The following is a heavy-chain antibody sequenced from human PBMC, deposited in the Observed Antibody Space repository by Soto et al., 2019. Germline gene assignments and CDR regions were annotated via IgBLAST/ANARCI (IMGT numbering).Heavy chain of an antibody. D-gene: IGHD3-10*01. J-gene: IGHJ3*02. CDR3: ARVRGLRFNYYYGSGSYTGGAFDI. V-gene: IGHV1-69*02. CDR1: GGTFSSYT. Sequence: QVQLVQSGAEVKKPGSSVKVSCKASGGTFSSYTISWVRQAPGQGLEWMGRIIPILGIANYAQKFQGRVTITADKSTSTDYMELSSLRSEDTAVYYCARVRGLRFNYYYGSGSYTGGAFDIWGQGTMVTVSS. CDR2: IIPILGIA.